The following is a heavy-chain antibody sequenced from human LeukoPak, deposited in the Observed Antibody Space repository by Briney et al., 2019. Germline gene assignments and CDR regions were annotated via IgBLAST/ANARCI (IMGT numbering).Heavy chain of an antibody. CDR1: GFTFSSYA. D-gene: IGHD3-9*01. CDR3: ARARKLRYFDWSTSY. V-gene: IGHV3-30-3*01. J-gene: IGHJ4*02. CDR2: ISYDGSNK. Sequence: GGSLRLSCAASGFTFSSYAMSWVRQAPGKGLEWVAVISYDGSNKCYADSVKGRFTISRDNSKNTLYLQMNSLRAEDTAVYYCARARKLRYFDWSTSYWGQGTLVTVSS.